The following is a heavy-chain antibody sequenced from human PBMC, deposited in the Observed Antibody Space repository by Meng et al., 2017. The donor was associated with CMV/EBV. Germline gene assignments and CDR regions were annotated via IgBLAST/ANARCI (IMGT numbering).Heavy chain of an antibody. D-gene: IGHD1-7*01. CDR1: GYTFTSYD. Sequence: ASVQVSCKASGYTFTSYDINWVRQATGQGLEWMGWMNPNSGNTGYAQKFQGRVTMTRDTSISTAYMELSRLRSDDTAVYYCAINGITGTTLTWYFDLWGRGTLVTVSS. V-gene: IGHV1-8*01. CDR3: AINGITGTTLTWYFDL. CDR2: MNPNSGNT. J-gene: IGHJ2*01.